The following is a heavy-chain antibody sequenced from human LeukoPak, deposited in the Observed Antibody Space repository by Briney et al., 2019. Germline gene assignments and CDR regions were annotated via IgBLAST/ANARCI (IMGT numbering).Heavy chain of an antibody. CDR3: ARRYYCDSSGYYNFDY. CDR1: GYSFTSYW. D-gene: IGHD3-22*01. Sequence: GESLKISCKGSGYSFTSYWIGWVRQMPGKGLEWMGIIYPGDSDTRYSPSFQGQVTISADKSISTAYLQWSSLKASDTAMYYCARRYYCDSSGYYNFDYWGQGTLVTVSS. J-gene: IGHJ4*02. CDR2: IYPGDSDT. V-gene: IGHV5-51*01.